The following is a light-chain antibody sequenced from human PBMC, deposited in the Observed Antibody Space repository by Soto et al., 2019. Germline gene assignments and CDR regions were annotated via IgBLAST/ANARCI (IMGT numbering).Light chain of an antibody. J-gene: IGKJ2*01. CDR2: EAS. Sequence: GDRVTITCRASQSIGNWLAWYQLKPGKAPNLLIYEASNLKSGVPSRFSGSRSQTEFTLTISSLQPDDFATYYCQQYHIRSTFGQGTKLEIK. CDR1: QSIGNW. V-gene: IGKV1-5*03. CDR3: QQYHIRST.